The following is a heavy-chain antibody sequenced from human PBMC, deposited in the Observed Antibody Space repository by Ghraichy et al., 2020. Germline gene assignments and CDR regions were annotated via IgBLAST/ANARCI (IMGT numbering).Heavy chain of an antibody. J-gene: IGHJ5*02. Sequence: SETLSLTCAVYGGSFSGYYWSWIRQPPGKGLEWIGEINHSGSTNYNPSLKSRVTISVDTSKNQFSLKLSSVTAADTAVYYCARVVLLRFLEWLSGMKPGNWFDPWGQGTLVTVSS. CDR1: GGSFSGYY. CDR3: ARVVLLRFLEWLSGMKPGNWFDP. V-gene: IGHV4-34*01. CDR2: INHSGST. D-gene: IGHD3-3*01.